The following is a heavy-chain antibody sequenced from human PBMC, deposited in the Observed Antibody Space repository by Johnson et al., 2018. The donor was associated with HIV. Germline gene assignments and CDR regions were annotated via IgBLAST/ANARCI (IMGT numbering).Heavy chain of an antibody. CDR1: GFTVSSNY. Sequence: VQLVESGGGLVQPGGSLRLSCAASGFTVSSNYMSWVRQAPGKGLEWVSVIYSGGSTYYVDSVKGRFTISRDNSKSTLYLQMNSLRAEDTAVYYCARDGAVAGHHDGFDIWGQGTMVTVSS. J-gene: IGHJ3*02. D-gene: IGHD6-19*01. CDR2: IYSGGST. V-gene: IGHV3-66*01. CDR3: ARDGAVAGHHDGFDI.